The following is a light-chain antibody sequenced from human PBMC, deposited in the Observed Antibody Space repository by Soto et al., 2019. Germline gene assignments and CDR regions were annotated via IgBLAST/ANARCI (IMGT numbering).Light chain of an antibody. V-gene: IGKV2-24*01. CDR3: MQVTQFPRT. CDR2: KIS. CDR1: ESLVHSDGNTY. Sequence: DLVMTQTPLSSPVTLGQPASISCRYSESLVHSDGNTYLSCLQQRPGQPPRHLIYKISNRLSGVRDRFTGSGAGTDFTLTISRVEADDFGVYYCMQVTQFPRTFGPGTKLDLK. J-gene: IGKJ2*02.